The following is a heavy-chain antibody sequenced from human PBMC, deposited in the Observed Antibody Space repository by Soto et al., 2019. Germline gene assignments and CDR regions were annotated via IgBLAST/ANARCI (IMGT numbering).Heavy chain of an antibody. V-gene: IGHV4-39*02. CDR3: VRIDSGGGLDS. CDR2: IYYRGNT. D-gene: IGHD1-26*01. Sequence: QVQLQESGPGLVKPSETLSLTCTVSDDSIRTTSYYWGWIRQPPGKGLQWIGSIYYRGNTYYNPSLKSQVTISVDTSKNHFSVNLSSVTAADTAVYYCVRIDSGGGLDSWSQGILVTVSS. J-gene: IGHJ4*02. CDR1: DDSIRTTSYY.